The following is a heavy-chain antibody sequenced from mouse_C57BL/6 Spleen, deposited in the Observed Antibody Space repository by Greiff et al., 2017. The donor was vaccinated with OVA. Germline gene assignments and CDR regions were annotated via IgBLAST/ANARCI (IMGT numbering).Heavy chain of an antibody. CDR3: ARRLFDY. J-gene: IGHJ2*01. V-gene: IGHV1-82*01. CDR2: IYPGDGDT. Sequence: QVQLQQSGPELVKPGASVKISCKASGYALSSSWMNWVKQRPGKGLEWIGRIYPGDGDTNYNGKFKGKATLTADKSSSTAYMQLSSLTSEDSAVYFCARRLFDYWGQGTTLTVSS. D-gene: IGHD2-2*01. CDR1: GYALSSSW.